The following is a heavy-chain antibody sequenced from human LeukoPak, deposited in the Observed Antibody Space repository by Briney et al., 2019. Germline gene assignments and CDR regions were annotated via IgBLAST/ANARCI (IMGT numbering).Heavy chain of an antibody. V-gene: IGHV3-23*01. Sequence: GGSLRLSCAASGFTLSSYAMTWVRQAPGRGLEWVSSVYGGGGGTYYADSVKGRFTISRDNSKDTLYLQMNGPRAEDTAVYSCAKQSAGSAAWYRLHYDFWGQGTLVTVSS. CDR1: GFTLSSYA. D-gene: IGHD6-13*01. CDR3: AKQSAGSAAWYRLHYDF. J-gene: IGHJ4*02. CDR2: VYGGGGGT.